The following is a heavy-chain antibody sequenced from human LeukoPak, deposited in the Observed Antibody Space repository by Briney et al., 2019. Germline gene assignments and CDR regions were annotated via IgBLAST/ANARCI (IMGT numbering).Heavy chain of an antibody. CDR3: AKGTYSSGWTHFDY. CDR2: ISGSGGTT. CDR1: GFTFSSYV. D-gene: IGHD6-19*01. Sequence: GGSLRLSCAASGFTFSSYVMSWVRQAPGKGVEGVSAISGSGGTTYYAGSVKGRFTISRDNSKNTLYLQMNSLRAEDTAVYYCAKGTYSSGWTHFDYWGQGTLVTVSS. J-gene: IGHJ4*02. V-gene: IGHV3-23*01.